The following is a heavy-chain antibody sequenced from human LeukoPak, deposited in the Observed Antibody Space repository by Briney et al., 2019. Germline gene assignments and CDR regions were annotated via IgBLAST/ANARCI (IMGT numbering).Heavy chain of an antibody. CDR3: ARAKLRFLEGWFDP. V-gene: IGHV1-2*02. CDR2: INPNSGGR. CDR1: GYTFTGYY. J-gene: IGHJ5*02. Sequence: ASVKVSCKASGYTFTGYYIHWVRQAPGQGLEWMGWINPNSGGRNYAQKFQGRVTMTRDTSISTAYMELSRLRSDDTAVYYCARAKLRFLEGWFDPWGQGTLVTVSS. D-gene: IGHD3-3*01.